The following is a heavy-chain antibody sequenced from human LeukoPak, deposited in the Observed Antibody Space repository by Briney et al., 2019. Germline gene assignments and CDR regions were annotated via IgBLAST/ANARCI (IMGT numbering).Heavy chain of an antibody. V-gene: IGHV3-7*01. D-gene: IGHD6-13*01. Sequence: PGGSLRLSCTDSGFTFSNYWMSWVRQAPGKGLEWVANIKQDGSEKYYVDSVKGRFTISRDNAKNSLYLQMNSLRAEDTAVYYCARWSSSIAVSGYDYWGQGTLVTVSS. CDR3: ARWSSSIAVSGYDY. J-gene: IGHJ4*02. CDR1: GFTFSNYW. CDR2: IKQDGSEK.